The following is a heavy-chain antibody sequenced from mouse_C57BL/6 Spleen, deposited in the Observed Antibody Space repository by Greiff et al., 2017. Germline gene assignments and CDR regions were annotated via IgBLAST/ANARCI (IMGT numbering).Heavy chain of an antibody. CDR1: GYTFTDYY. J-gene: IGHJ3*01. D-gene: IGHD2-3*01. V-gene: IGHV1-26*01. Sequence: EVQLQQSGPELVKPGASVKISCKASGYTFTDYYMNWVKQSHGKSLEWIGDIHPNNGGTSYNQKFKGKATLTVDKSSSTAYMELRSLTSEDSAVYYCARLGGYSPGWFAYWGQGTLVTVSA. CDR3: ARLGGYSPGWFAY. CDR2: IHPNNGGT.